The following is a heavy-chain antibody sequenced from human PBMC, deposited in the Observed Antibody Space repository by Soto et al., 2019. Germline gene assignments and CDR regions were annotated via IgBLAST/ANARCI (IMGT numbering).Heavy chain of an antibody. CDR1: GGSFSSYG. V-gene: IGHV1-69*13. Sequence: GASAAVSCTSCGGSFSSYGIICVRQDPGQGLEWMGGIIPIFGTANYAQKFQGRVTSTADASTSTAYMELSSLRSEDTAVYYCARDSSSWYQNWFDPWGQGTLVPVS. J-gene: IGHJ5*02. CDR3: ARDSSSWYQNWFDP. D-gene: IGHD6-13*01. CDR2: IIPIFGTA.